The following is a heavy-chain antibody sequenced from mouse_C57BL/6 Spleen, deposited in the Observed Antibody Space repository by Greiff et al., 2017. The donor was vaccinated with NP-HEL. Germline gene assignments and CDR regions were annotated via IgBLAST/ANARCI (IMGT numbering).Heavy chain of an antibody. V-gene: IGHV3-6*01. J-gene: IGHJ3*01. CDR2: ISYDGSN. CDR3: ADLLLRSFAY. Sequence: EVQLVESGPGLVKPSQSLSLTCSVPGYSITSGYYWNWIRQFPGNKLEWMGYISYDGSNNYNPSLKNRISITRDTSKNQFFLKLNSVTTEDTATYYCADLLLRSFAYWGQGTLVTVSA. CDR1: GYSITSGYY. D-gene: IGHD1-1*01.